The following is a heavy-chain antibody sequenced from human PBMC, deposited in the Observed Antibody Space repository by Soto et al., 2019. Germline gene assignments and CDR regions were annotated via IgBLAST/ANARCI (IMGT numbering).Heavy chain of an antibody. Sequence: ASVKVSFKASGYTFTSYGISWVLQAPGQGLEWMGRISAYNGNTNYAQKLQGRVTMTTDTSTSTAYMELRSLRSDDTAVYYCVVAAQPYYFDYWGQGTLVTVSS. CDR2: ISAYNGNT. CDR1: GYTFTSYG. D-gene: IGHD2-15*01. V-gene: IGHV1-18*01. J-gene: IGHJ4*02. CDR3: VVAAQPYYFDY.